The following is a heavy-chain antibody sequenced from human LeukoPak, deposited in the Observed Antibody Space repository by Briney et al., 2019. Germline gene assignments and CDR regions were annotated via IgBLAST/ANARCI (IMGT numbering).Heavy chain of an antibody. CDR2: IYHSGDT. CDR3: ARLNNWFDP. CDR1: GGSINTFNW. Sequence: SETLSLTCTVSGGSINTFNWWSWVRQPPGKGLEWIGGIYHSGDTNYNSSLKSRVTISIDKSNNQFFLKLTSVTAADTAMYYCARLNNWFDPWGQGTLVTVSS. J-gene: IGHJ5*02. V-gene: IGHV4-4*02.